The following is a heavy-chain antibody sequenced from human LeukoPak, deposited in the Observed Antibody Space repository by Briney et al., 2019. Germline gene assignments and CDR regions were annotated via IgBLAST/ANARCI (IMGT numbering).Heavy chain of an antibody. CDR1: GFTFSRYW. CDR2: IKQDGSEK. Sequence: GGSLRLSCAASGFTFSRYWMSWVRQAPGKGLEWVANIKQDGSEKYYVDSVKGRFTISRDNAKNSLYLQMDSLRAEDTAVYYCAKHSSGTFHFDYWGQGTLATASS. V-gene: IGHV3-7*03. D-gene: IGHD2-15*01. CDR3: AKHSSGTFHFDY. J-gene: IGHJ4*02.